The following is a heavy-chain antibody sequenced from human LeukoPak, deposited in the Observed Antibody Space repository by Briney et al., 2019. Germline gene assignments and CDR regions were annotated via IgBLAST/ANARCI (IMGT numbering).Heavy chain of an antibody. J-gene: IGHJ6*03. CDR3: ARGLLWFGARYYYYMDV. V-gene: IGHV1-69*05. Sequence: PIFCTANYAQKFQGRVTITTDESTSTAYMELSSLRSEDTAVYYCARGLLWFGARYYYYMDVWGKGTTVTVSS. CDR2: PIFCTA. D-gene: IGHD3-10*01.